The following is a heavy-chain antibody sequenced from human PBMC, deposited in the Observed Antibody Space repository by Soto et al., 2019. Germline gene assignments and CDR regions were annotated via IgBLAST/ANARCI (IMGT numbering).Heavy chain of an antibody. Sequence: SVKVSCTASGGTLSSDSFSWVRQAPGQGLEWMGGIIPMFDTPIYAQKFQDRVTITADESTSTAYMQLSSLRSGDTAVYYCARSGGLDRDFNYWGQGSLVTVSS. CDR1: GGTLSSDS. CDR2: IIPMFDTP. V-gene: IGHV1-69*13. D-gene: IGHD2-15*01. CDR3: ARSGGLDRDFNY. J-gene: IGHJ4*02.